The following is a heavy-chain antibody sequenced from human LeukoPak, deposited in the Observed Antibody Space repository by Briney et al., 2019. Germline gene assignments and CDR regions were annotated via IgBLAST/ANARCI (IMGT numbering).Heavy chain of an antibody. CDR3: ARDTMVRGVIYFDY. CDR2: ISSSSSTI. Sequence: GGSLRLSCAASGFTFSSYSMNWVRQAPGKGLEWVSYISSSSSTIYYADSVKGRFTISRDNAKNSLYLQMNSLRAEDTAVYYCARDTMVRGVIYFDYWGQGTLVTVSS. CDR1: GFTFSSYS. V-gene: IGHV3-48*04. D-gene: IGHD3-10*01. J-gene: IGHJ4*02.